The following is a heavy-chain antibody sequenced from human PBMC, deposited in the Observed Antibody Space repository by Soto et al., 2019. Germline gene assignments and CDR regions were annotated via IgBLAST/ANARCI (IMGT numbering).Heavy chain of an antibody. V-gene: IGHV1-46*03. D-gene: IGHD3-10*01. CDR3: ARGGTMVRGVTIKRGPYYFDY. CDR2: INPSGGST. Sequence: GASVRFSCKASGYTFTNYYMHWVRQAPGQGLESTGIINPSGGSTSYAQKFQGRVTMTRDTSTSTVYMEPSSLRSEDTAVYYCARGGTMVRGVTIKRGPYYFDYWGQGTLVTVSS. J-gene: IGHJ4*02. CDR1: GYTFTNYY.